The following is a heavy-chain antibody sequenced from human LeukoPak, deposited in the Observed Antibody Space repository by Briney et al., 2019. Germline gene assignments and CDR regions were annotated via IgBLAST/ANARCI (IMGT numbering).Heavy chain of an antibody. V-gene: IGHV4-34*01. Sequence: SETLSLTCAVYGGSFSGYYWRWIRQPPGKGLEWIGEINHNGSTNYNPSLKSRVTISVDTSKNQFSLKLSSVTAADTAVYYCARVVTPTTAFDIWGQGTMVTVSS. CDR3: ARVVTPTTAFDI. CDR1: GGSFSGYY. J-gene: IGHJ3*02. CDR2: INHNGST. D-gene: IGHD5-18*01.